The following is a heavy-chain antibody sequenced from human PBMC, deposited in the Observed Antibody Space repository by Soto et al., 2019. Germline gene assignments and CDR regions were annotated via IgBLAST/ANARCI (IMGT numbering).Heavy chain of an antibody. CDR3: ARWGTTGGVDF. Sequence: QVQLVESGGGVVQPGTSLRLSCVGSGFTFRSYVIHWVRQAPGKGLEWVALTSYDGSNNFYGDSVKGRFTISRHNSRNTVELQMDSLRFEDTALYYCARWGTTGGVDFWGQGTLVYVSS. CDR1: GFTFRSYV. V-gene: IGHV3-33*05. CDR2: TSYDGSNN. D-gene: IGHD3-16*01. J-gene: IGHJ4*02.